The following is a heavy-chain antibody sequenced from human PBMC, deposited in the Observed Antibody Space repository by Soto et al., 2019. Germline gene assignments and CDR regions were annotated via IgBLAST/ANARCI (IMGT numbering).Heavy chain of an antibody. CDR2: INHDGTKT. Sequence: EEELVESGGGLVKPGGSLRLSCAASKFSFNNYWMHWVRQVPGKGPVWVSRINHDGTKTEDADSVKGRFTISRDNTKNPLFLQMSSLRVDDTAMYYCVREPWGFSGSWYDYWGQGTLVTVSS. D-gene: IGHD5-12*01. J-gene: IGHJ4*02. V-gene: IGHV3-74*03. CDR3: VREPWGFSGSWYDY. CDR1: KFSFNNYW.